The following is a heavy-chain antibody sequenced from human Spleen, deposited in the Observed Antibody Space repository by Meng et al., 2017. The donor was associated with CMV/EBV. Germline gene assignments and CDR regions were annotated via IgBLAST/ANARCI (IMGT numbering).Heavy chain of an antibody. CDR3: AKDDDYGGSYYYYGMDV. CDR1: GFSFRGYG. CDR2: IRYDGSKK. D-gene: IGHD4-23*01. V-gene: IGHV3-30*02. Sequence: GESLKISCAASGFSFRGYGMHWVRQAPGKGLEWVAFIRYDGSKKYYADSVKGRFTISRDNSKNTLYLQMNSLRAEDTAVYYCAKDDDYGGSYYYYGMDVWGQGTTVTVSS. J-gene: IGHJ6*02.